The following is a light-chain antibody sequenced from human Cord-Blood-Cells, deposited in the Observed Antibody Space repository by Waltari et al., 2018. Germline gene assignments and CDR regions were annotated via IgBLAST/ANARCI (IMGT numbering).Light chain of an antibody. CDR1: SSDVGGYNY. CDR2: EVS. J-gene: IGLJ2*01. Sequence: QSALTQPASVSGSPGQSITISCTGTSSDVGGYNYVSGYQQPPGKAPKLMIYEVSNRPSGVSNRFSGSKSGNTASLTISGLQAEDEADYYCSSYTSSSTLDVVFGGGTKLTVL. V-gene: IGLV2-14*01. CDR3: SSYTSSSTLDVV.